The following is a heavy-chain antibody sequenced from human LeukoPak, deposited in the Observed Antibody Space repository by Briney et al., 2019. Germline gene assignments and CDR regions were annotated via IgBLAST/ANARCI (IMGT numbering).Heavy chain of an antibody. Sequence: GGSLRLSCAASGFSFSNYGMRWVRQAPGKGLEWVAFIRFDGSDRYYTDSVKGRFTLYRDISRNTLYLQMNSLRADDTAVYYCAKAGAMILQHYFDYWGQGTLVTVSS. CDR1: GFSFSNYG. J-gene: IGHJ4*02. D-gene: IGHD3-22*01. V-gene: IGHV3-30*02. CDR2: IRFDGSDR. CDR3: AKAGAMILQHYFDY.